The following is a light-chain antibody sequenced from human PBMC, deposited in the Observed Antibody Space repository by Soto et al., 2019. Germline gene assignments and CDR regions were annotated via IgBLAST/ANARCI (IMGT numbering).Light chain of an antibody. Sequence: QSALTQPASVSGSPGQSITISCTGTSSDVGGYNYVSWYQHPPGKAPKLMIYDVSNRPSGVSTRFSCSKSGNTASLTISGLQAEDEADYYCSSYTTSSTVVFGGGTKLTVL. J-gene: IGLJ2*01. CDR2: DVS. V-gene: IGLV2-14*03. CDR1: SSDVGGYNY. CDR3: SSYTTSSTVV.